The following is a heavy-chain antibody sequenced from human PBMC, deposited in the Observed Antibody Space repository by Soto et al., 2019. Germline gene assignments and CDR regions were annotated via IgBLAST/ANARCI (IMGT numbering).Heavy chain of an antibody. CDR3: ARDLYQLPTMKYYYYGMDV. D-gene: IGHD2-2*01. CDR2: IKEDGSEK. Sequence: GGSLRLSCAASGFTFSSYWMSWVRQAPGKGLEWVANIKEDGSEKYYVDSVKGRFTISRDNAKNTLYLQMNSLRAEDTAVYYCARDLYQLPTMKYYYYGMDVWGQGTPVTVSS. CDR1: GFTFSSYW. V-gene: IGHV3-7*03. J-gene: IGHJ6*02.